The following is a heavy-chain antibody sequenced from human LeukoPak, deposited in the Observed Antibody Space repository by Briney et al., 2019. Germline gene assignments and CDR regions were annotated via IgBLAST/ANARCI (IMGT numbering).Heavy chain of an antibody. J-gene: IGHJ4*02. Sequence: GGSLRLSCVASGFSFSNFWMSWVPQAPGERPEWLTNIKQDGSQRYYVDSVRGRFTISRDNAKNSLYLQMNSLRAEDTAVYYCARDRDSSWYPYLDQWGQGTLVTVSS. CDR3: ARDRDSSWYPYLDQ. V-gene: IGHV3-7*03. CDR2: IKQDGSQR. CDR1: GFSFSNFW. D-gene: IGHD6-13*01.